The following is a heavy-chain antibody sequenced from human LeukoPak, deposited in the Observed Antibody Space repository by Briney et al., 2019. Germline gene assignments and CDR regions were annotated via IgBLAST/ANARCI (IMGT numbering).Heavy chain of an antibody. V-gene: IGHV3-23*01. J-gene: IGHJ4*02. CDR1: GFTFSSYA. CDR3: VIGPRQKRGLNTY. Sequence: PGGSLRLSCAASGFTFSSYAMSWVRQAPGKGLVWVSGISGSGAGTYYADSVKGRFTISRDKSETTLYLQMNSLRDEDTAIYYCVIGPRQKRGLNTYWGQGTLVIVSS. CDR2: ISGSGAGT. D-gene: IGHD3/OR15-3a*01.